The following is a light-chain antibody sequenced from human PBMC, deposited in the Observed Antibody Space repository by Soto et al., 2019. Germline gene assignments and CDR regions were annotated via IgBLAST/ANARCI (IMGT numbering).Light chain of an antibody. CDR1: NSDIGGYNI. Sequence: QSALTQPASVSGSPGQSITLSCIGTNSDIGGYNIVSWYQQHPGKAPKLMIYDVSIRPSGVSDRFSGSKSANTASLTISGLQPEDEADYYCTSYATGGTHVFGTGTKLTVL. CDR2: DVS. CDR3: TSYATGGTHV. J-gene: IGLJ1*01. V-gene: IGLV2-14*01.